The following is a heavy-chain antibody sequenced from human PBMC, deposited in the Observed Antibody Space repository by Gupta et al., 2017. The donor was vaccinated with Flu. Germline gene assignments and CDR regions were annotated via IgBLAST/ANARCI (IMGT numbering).Heavy chain of an antibody. J-gene: IGHJ4*02. Sequence: FSGYYMHWVRQAPGQGLEWMGRINPNSGGTNYAQKFQGRVTMTRDTSISTAYMELSRLRSDDTAVDYCARGYNWNDRHFDYWGQGTRVTVSS. D-gene: IGHD1-1*01. CDR3: ARGYNWNDRHFDY. V-gene: IGHV1-2*06. CDR2: INPNSGGT. CDR1: FSGYY.